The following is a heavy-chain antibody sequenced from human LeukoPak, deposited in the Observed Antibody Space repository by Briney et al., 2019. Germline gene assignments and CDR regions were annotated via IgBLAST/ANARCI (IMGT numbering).Heavy chain of an antibody. CDR1: GGTFSNYT. D-gene: IGHD2-2*01. V-gene: IGHV1-69*04. Sequence: SVKVSCKASGGTFSNYTISWVRQAPGQGLEWMGRIIPILGIANYAQKFQGRVTITADKSTSTAYMELSSLRSEDTAVYYCAREGTSWPNWFDPWGQGTLVTVSS. CDR3: AREGTSWPNWFDP. J-gene: IGHJ5*02. CDR2: IIPILGIA.